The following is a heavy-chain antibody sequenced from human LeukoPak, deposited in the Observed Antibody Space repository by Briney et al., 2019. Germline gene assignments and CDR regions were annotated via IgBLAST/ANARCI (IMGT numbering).Heavy chain of an antibody. CDR1: GGSFSGYY. J-gene: IGHJ4*02. V-gene: IGHV4-34*01. CDR3: ATSSGYSYGYARR. D-gene: IGHD5-18*01. CDR2: INHSGST. Sequence: SETLSLTCAVYGGSFSGYYWSWIRQPPGKGLEWIGEINHSGSTNYNPSLKSRVTISVDTSKNQFSLKLSSVTAADTAVYYCATSSGYSYGYARRWGQGTLVTVPS.